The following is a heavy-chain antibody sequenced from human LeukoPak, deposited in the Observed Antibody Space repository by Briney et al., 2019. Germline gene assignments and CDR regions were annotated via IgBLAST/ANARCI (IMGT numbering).Heavy chain of an antibody. CDR3: ASDHDSSGYYHDAFDI. CDR1: GYTFTSYG. Sequence: ASVKVSCKASGYTFTSYGISWVRQAPGRGLEWMGWISAYNGNTNYAQKLQGRVTMTTDTSTSTAYMELRSLRSDDTAVYYCASDHDSSGYYHDAFDIWGQGTMVTVSS. J-gene: IGHJ3*02. D-gene: IGHD3-22*01. CDR2: ISAYNGNT. V-gene: IGHV1-18*01.